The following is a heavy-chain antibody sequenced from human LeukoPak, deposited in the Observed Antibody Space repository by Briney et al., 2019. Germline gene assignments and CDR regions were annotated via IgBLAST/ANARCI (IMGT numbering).Heavy chain of an antibody. D-gene: IGHD2-15*01. CDR1: GGTFSSYA. V-gene: IGHV1-69*05. CDR2: IIPIFGTA. J-gene: IGHJ2*01. CDR3: ARAGDIVVVVAATLPHVDWYFDL. Sequence: ASVKVSCKASGGTFSSYAISWVRQAPGQRLEWMGGIIPIFGTANYAQKFQGRVTITTDESTSTAYMELSSLRSEDTAVYYCARAGDIVVVVAATLPHVDWYFDLWGRGTLVTVSS.